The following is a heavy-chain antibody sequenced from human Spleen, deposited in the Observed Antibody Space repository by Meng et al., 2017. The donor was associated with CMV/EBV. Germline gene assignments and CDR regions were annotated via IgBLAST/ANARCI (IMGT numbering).Heavy chain of an antibody. V-gene: IGHV4-59*01. D-gene: IGHD5-12*01. CDR3: ARGVRSGDGPEIDY. CDR2: IYYIGST. CDR1: GGSISDYY. Sequence: GSLRLSCTVSGGSISDYYWSWVRQPPGKGLEWIGNIYYIGSTNYNPSLKSRVTISVETSKNQFSLKLSSVTAADTAMYYCARGVRSGDGPEIDYWGQGKLVTVSS. J-gene: IGHJ4*02.